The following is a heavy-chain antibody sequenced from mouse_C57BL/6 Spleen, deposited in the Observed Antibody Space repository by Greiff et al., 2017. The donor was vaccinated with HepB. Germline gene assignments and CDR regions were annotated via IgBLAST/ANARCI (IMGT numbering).Heavy chain of an antibody. D-gene: IGHD3-2*02. Sequence: QVQLKQSGAELARPGASVKMSCTASGYTFTSYTMHWVKQRPGQGLDWIGYINPSSGYTKYNQKFKDKATLTADKSSSTAYMQLSSLTSEDSAVYYCEANRDDWGQGTTVTVSS. J-gene: IGHJ2*01. CDR2: INPSSGYT. V-gene: IGHV1-4*01. CDR1: GYTFTSYT. CDR3: EANRDD.